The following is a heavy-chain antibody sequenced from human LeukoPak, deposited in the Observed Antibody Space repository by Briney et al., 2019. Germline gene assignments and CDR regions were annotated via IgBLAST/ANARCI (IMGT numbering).Heavy chain of an antibody. J-gene: IGHJ4*02. CDR2: INSDGTKT. CDR3: AGVSSYCGSISCKEPLGY. V-gene: IGHV3-74*01. Sequence: PGGSLRLSCAASGFTFTMQWTYWVRQGPGRGLVWVSRINSDGTKTDYADSVKGRFTISRDNAKNTLILQMSSLRAEDTAVYFCAGVSSYCGSISCKEPLGYWGLGTLVAVSS. CDR1: GFTFTMQW. D-gene: IGHD2-2*01.